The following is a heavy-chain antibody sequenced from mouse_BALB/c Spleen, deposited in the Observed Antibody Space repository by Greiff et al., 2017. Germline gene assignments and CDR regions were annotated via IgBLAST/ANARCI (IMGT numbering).Heavy chain of an antibody. CDR3: ARDNYYGSSSRYFDY. CDR1: GFTFSSFG. D-gene: IGHD1-1*01. J-gene: IGHJ2*01. CDR2: ISSGSSTI. V-gene: IGHV5-17*02. Sequence: EVQRVESGGGLVQPGGSRKLSCAASGFTFSSFGMHWVRQAPEKGLEWVAYISSGSSTIYYADTVKGRFTISRDNPKNTLFLQMTSLRSEDTAMYYCARDNYYGSSSRYFDYWGQGTTLTVSS.